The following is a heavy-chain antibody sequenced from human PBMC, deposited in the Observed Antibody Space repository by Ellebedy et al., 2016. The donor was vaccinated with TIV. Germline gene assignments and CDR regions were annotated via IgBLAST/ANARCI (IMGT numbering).Heavy chain of an antibody. J-gene: IGHJ3*02. CDR2: IVGSGA. V-gene: IGHV3-23*01. Sequence: GESLKISCAASGFTFSPYAMAWVRQAPGKGLEWVSGIVGSGAQKYADSGKGRFTISRDNSNNTLYLRMDSLRVEDTAIYYCADDPWGVGPAFDIWGQGTMVTVSS. CDR1: GFTFSPYA. D-gene: IGHD1-26*01. CDR3: ADDPWGVGPAFDI.